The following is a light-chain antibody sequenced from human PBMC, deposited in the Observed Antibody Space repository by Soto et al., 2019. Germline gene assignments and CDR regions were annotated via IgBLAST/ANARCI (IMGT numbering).Light chain of an antibody. J-gene: IGLJ2*01. CDR3: QTWGSGTVV. Sequence: QLVLTQSPSASASLGASVKLTCTLTSGPSTFAIAWHQQQPEKGPRYLMKVNSDGSHNKGDGIPDRFSGSRSGAERYLIISSLQSEDEADYYCQTWGSGTVVFGGGTKVTVL. V-gene: IGLV4-69*01. CDR2: VNSDGSH. CDR1: SGPSTFA.